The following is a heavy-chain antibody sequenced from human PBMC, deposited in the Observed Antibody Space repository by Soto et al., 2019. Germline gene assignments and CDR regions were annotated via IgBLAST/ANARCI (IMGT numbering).Heavy chain of an antibody. CDR1: GFSLSTSGVG. V-gene: IGHV2-5*02. D-gene: IGHD2-15*01. CDR3: AYLPCSGGSCYWSSFSRMDV. Sequence: QITLKESGPTLVKPTQTLKLTCTFSGFSLSTSGVGVAWIRQPPGKALEWLELIYRGEDKRYRPSQGSRLTITKDTSKNQVVLTMTNMHPVDTATYYCAYLPCSGGSCYWSSFSRMDVGGQWTTVTVSS. CDR2: IYRGEDK. J-gene: IGHJ6*02.